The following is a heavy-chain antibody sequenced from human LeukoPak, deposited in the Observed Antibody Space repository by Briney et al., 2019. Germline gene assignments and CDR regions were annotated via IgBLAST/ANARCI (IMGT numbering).Heavy chain of an antibody. D-gene: IGHD6-19*01. Sequence: PGGSLRLSCAASGFTFSDHHMSWIRQAPGKGLEWVSYISTSTGYTNYADSVKGRFTISRDNAKKSLYLQMNSLRAEDTAVYYCARVVSSRAFDLWGQGTMVIVSS. J-gene: IGHJ3*01. V-gene: IGHV3-11*03. CDR1: GFTFSDHH. CDR3: ARVVSSRAFDL. CDR2: ISTSTGYT.